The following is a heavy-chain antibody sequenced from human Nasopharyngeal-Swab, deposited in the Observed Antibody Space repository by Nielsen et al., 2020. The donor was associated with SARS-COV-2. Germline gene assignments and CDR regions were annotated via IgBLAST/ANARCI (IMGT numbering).Heavy chain of an antibody. CDR2: ISGSGDST. D-gene: IGHD2-15*01. J-gene: IGHJ5*02. CDR1: GISFSSFA. Sequence: GESLKISCGASGISFSSFAVSWVRQAPGKGLEWVSGISGSGDSTYYADSVKGRFTISRDSSKNTLYLQMNSLRAEDTAVYYCAKDSGAGFCDGGSCFPTNHWGQGTLVTVSS. V-gene: IGHV3-23*01. CDR3: AKDSGAGFCDGGSCFPTNH.